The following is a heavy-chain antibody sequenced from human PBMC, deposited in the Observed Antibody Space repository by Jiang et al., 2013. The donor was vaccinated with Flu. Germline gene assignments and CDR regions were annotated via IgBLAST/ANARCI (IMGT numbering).Heavy chain of an antibody. CDR3: ARVDDDGGSHNYYYYYMDV. Sequence: VLLKPSETLSLICTVSGGSISNSDFYWGWIRQPPGKGLEWIGTIYHSGSKYYNPSVKSRVTISVDTSKNQFSLKLSSVTAADTAVYYCARVDDDGGSHNYYYYYMDVWGKGTTVTVSS. V-gene: IGHV4-39*07. CDR1: GGSISNSDFY. CDR2: IYHSGSK. D-gene: IGHD4-23*01. J-gene: IGHJ6*03.